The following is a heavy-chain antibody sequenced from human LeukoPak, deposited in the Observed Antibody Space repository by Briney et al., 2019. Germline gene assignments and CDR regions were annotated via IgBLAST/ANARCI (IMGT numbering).Heavy chain of an antibody. V-gene: IGHV4-34*01. CDR1: GGSFSGYY. J-gene: IGHJ6*02. CDR3: AGDRRYYYGMDV. Sequence: PSETLSLTCAVYGGSFSGYYWSWIRQPPGKGLEWIGEINHSGSTNYNPSLKSRVTISVDTSKNQFSLKLSSVTAADTAVYYCAGDRRYYYGMDVWGQGTTVTVSS. CDR2: INHSGST.